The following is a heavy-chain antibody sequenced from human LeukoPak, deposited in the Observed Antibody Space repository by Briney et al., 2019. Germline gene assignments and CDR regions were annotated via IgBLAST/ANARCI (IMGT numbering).Heavy chain of an antibody. CDR1: GYSFKDYG. V-gene: IGHV3-9*01. CDR3: AKHLTATNTYIFFGLDV. J-gene: IGHJ6*02. CDR2: INWNGGGT. D-gene: IGHD1-26*01. Sequence: GGSLGLSCAATGYSFKDYGMHWVRQPPGKGLEWVSAINWNGGGTDYADSVKGRFTIFRDNAKNFLYLQLSSLRPEDTALYYCAKHLTATNTYIFFGLDVWGQGTSVTVSS.